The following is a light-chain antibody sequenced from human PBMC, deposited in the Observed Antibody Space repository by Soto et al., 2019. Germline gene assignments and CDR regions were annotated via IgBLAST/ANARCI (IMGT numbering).Light chain of an antibody. CDR3: QQADSFPLT. Sequence: IQLTQSPSSLSASVGDRVTITCRASQGISSYLAWYQQKPGKAPKPLIYGASSVQSGVPSRFSGSGSGTDFTLTISSLQPEDFATYYCQQADSFPLTFGGGTKVDIK. V-gene: IGKV1-12*01. CDR2: GAS. CDR1: QGISSY. J-gene: IGKJ4*01.